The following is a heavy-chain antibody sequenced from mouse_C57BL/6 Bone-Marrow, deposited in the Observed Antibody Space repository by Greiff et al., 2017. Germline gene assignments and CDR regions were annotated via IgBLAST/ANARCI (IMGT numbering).Heavy chain of an antibody. D-gene: IGHD2-10*02. J-gene: IGHJ4*01. CDR2: ISNGGGST. CDR1: GFTFSDYY. V-gene: IGHV5-12*01. Sequence: EVKLMESGGGLVQPGGSLKLSCAASGFTFSDYYMYWVRQTPEKRLEWVAYISNGGGSTYYPDTVKGRFTISRDNAKNTLYLQMSRLKSEDTAMYYCARRPYGNCTMDYWGQGTSVTVSS. CDR3: ARRPYGNCTMDY.